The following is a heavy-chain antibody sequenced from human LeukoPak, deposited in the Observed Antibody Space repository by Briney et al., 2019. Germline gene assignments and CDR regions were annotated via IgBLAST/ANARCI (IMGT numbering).Heavy chain of an antibody. CDR3: ARDLSQFDSYFDY. CDR1: GFTFSSYS. D-gene: IGHD3-9*01. V-gene: IGHV3-21*01. J-gene: IGHJ4*02. CDR2: ISSSSSYI. Sequence: PGGSLRLSCAASGFTFSSYSMNWVRQAPGKGLEWVSSISSSSSYIYYADSVKGRFTISRDNAKNSLYLQMNSLRAEDTAVYYCARDLSQFDSYFDYWGQGTLVTVSS.